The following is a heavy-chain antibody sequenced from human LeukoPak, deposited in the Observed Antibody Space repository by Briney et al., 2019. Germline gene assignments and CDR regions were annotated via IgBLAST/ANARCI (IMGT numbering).Heavy chain of an antibody. CDR2: INPSGGST. Sequence: GASVTVSCKASGYTFTSYYMHWVRQAPGQGLEWMGIINPSGGSTSYAQKFQGRVTMTRDTSTGTVYMELSSLRSEDTAVYYCARSLLGYCSSTSCPLGYWGQGTLVTVSS. CDR3: ARSLLGYCSSTSCPLGY. D-gene: IGHD2-2*01. V-gene: IGHV1-46*01. J-gene: IGHJ4*02. CDR1: GYTFTSYY.